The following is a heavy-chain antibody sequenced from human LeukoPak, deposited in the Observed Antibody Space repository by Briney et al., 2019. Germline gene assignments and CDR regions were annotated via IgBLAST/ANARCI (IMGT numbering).Heavy chain of an antibody. CDR2: ISYDGSNK. Sequence: GGSLRLSCAASGFTFSSYSINWVRQAPGKGLEWVAVISYDGSNKYYADSVKGRFTISRDNSKNTLYLQMNSLGAEDTAVYYCAKDGWDYWGQGTLVTVSS. CDR1: GFTFSSYS. D-gene: IGHD6-19*01. J-gene: IGHJ4*02. CDR3: AKDGWDY. V-gene: IGHV3-30*18.